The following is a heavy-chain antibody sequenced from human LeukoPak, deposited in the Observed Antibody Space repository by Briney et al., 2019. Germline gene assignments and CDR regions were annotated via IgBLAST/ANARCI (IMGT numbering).Heavy chain of an antibody. CDR3: ARGSGWYPH. Sequence: PSETLSLTCSVSGGSVGSNYWSWVRQPPGKGLEWIGYISYSGDTKYNPSLKSRLSMSVDASKNQCSLMLTSVTAADTAVYYCARGSGWYPHWGQGTLVTVSS. CDR1: GGSVGSNY. J-gene: IGHJ1*01. CDR2: ISYSGDT. V-gene: IGHV4-59*02. D-gene: IGHD6-19*01.